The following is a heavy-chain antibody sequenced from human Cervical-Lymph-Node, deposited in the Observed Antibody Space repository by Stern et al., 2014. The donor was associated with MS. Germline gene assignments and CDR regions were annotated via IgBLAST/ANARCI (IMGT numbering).Heavy chain of an antibody. D-gene: IGHD2-21*01. CDR1: GFSLTTEGVG. Sequence: QITLKESGPSLVRPTQTLTLTCSFSGFSLTTEGVGGARIRQPPGKALEWLVVTYWDDDQRYRPSLKSSLSLTKDTSKNQVVLTLTNVDPVDTATYSCAHTARYCGTSDCSGEDYWGPGTPVTVSS. CDR3: AHTARYCGTSDCSGEDY. CDR2: TYWDDDQ. V-gene: IGHV2-5*02. J-gene: IGHJ4*02.